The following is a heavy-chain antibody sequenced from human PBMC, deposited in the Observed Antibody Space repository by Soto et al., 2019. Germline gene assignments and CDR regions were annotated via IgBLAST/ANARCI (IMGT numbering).Heavy chain of an antibody. D-gene: IGHD3-22*01. CDR2: IYWDDDK. Sequence: QITLKESGPTLVKPTQTLTLTCTFSGFSLSTSGVGVGWIRQPPGKALEWLAVIYWDDDKRYSPSLKSRLTITKATSKKQVVLTMTNMDPVDTATYYCAHFYDSSGYTGYWGQGTLVTVSS. CDR3: AHFYDSSGYTGY. CDR1: GFSLSTSGVG. V-gene: IGHV2-5*02. J-gene: IGHJ4*02.